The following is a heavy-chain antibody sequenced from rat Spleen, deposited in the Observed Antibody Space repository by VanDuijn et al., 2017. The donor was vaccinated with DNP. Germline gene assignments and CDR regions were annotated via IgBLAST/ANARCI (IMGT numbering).Heavy chain of an antibody. D-gene: IGHD1-11*01. J-gene: IGHJ4*01. CDR2: ITYDGSRT. CDR3: TTFEGRNA. V-gene: IGHV5S10*01. CDR1: GFTFSDYN. Sequence: EVQLVESGGGLVQSGRSLKVSCAASGFTFSDYNMAWVRQAPTKGLEWVATITYDGSRTYFRDSVKGRFTISRDIAKSTLYLQMDSLRSEDTATYYCTTFEGRNAWGQGTSVTVSS.